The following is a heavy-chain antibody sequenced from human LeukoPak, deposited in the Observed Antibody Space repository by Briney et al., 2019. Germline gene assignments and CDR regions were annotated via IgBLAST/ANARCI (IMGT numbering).Heavy chain of an antibody. CDR3: ARGNNYDILTGYPYFDY. D-gene: IGHD3-9*01. V-gene: IGHV4-30-2*01. CDR2: IYHSGST. J-gene: IGHJ4*02. CDR1: GGSISSGGYS. Sequence: SQTLSLTCAVSGGSISSGGYSWSWIRQPPGKGLEWIGYIYHSGSTYYNPSLKSRVTISVDRSKNQFSLKLSSVTAADTAVYYCARGNNYDILTGYPYFDYWGQGTLDTVSS.